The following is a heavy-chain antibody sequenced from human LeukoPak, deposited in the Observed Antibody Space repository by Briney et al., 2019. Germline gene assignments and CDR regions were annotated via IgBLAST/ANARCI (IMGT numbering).Heavy chain of an antibody. CDR1: GGSISSSNW. CDR3: ARAPYSSGWSNYYYGMDV. CDR2: IYHSGST. V-gene: IGHV4-4*02. Sequence: SETLSLTCAVSGGSISSSNWWSWVRPPPGKGLEWIGEIYHSGSTNYNPSLKSRVTISVDKSKNQFSLKLSSVTAADTAVYYCARAPYSSGWSNYYYGMDVWGQGTTVTVSS. D-gene: IGHD6-19*01. J-gene: IGHJ6*02.